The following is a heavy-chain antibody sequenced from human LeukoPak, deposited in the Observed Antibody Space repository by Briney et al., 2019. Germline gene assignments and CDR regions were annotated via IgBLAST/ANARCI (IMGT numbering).Heavy chain of an antibody. CDR3: AKVPWDGDYQPLEFDY. V-gene: IGHV1-18*01. D-gene: IGHD4-17*01. CDR1: GYTFTSYG. Sequence: GASVKVSCKASGYTFTSYGISWVRQAPGQGLEWMGWISAYNGNTNYAQKLQGRVTMTTDTSTSTAYMELRSLRSDDTAVYYCAKVPWDGDYQPLEFDYWGQGTLVTVSS. CDR2: ISAYNGNT. J-gene: IGHJ4*02.